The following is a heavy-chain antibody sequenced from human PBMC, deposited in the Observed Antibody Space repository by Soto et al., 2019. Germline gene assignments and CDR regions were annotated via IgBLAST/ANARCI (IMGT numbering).Heavy chain of an antibody. J-gene: IGHJ6*02. D-gene: IGHD3-3*01. CDR1: GYTFTSYV. CDR3: ARDSVGTIFGVVDYYGMDV. Sequence: GASAKVSCKASGYTFTSYVISWVRQAPGQGLEWMGWIIPNYGTANYAQKFQGRVTITADESTSTAYMELSSLRSEDTAVYYCARDSVGTIFGVVDYYGMDVWGQGTTVTVSS. V-gene: IGHV1-69*13. CDR2: IIPNYGTA.